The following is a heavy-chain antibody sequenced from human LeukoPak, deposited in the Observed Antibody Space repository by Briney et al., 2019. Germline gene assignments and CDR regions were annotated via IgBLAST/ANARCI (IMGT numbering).Heavy chain of an antibody. CDR2: INPNSGGT. CDR1: GYTFTSYG. D-gene: IGHD2-15*01. Sequence: ASVKVSCKASGYTFTSYGISWVRQAPGQGLEWMGWINPNSGGTNYAQKFQGRVTMTRDTSISTAYMELSRLRSDDTAVYYCARPIGYCSGGSCYGVEYFDYWGQGTLVTVSS. V-gene: IGHV1-2*02. CDR3: ARPIGYCSGGSCYGVEYFDY. J-gene: IGHJ4*02.